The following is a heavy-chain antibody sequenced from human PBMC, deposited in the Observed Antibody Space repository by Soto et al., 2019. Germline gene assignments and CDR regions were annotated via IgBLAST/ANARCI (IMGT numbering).Heavy chain of an antibody. Sequence: PSETLSLTCTVSCGSISSRGCYWSWIRQHPGKGLEWIAFIYYTGDTHYNPSLKTRVTIALDTSKSQFSLELTSVTAADTAVYYCARLGGYYQAFNIWGPGALVTVSS. CDR2: IYYTGDT. CDR3: ARLGGYYQAFNI. V-gene: IGHV4-31*03. D-gene: IGHD3-22*01. J-gene: IGHJ4*01. CDR1: CGSISSRGCY.